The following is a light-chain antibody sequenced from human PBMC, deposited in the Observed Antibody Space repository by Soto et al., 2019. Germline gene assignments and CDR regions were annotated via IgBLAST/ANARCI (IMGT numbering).Light chain of an antibody. V-gene: IGLV1-51*01. J-gene: IGLJ2*01. Sequence: QSVLTQPPSVSAAAGQKVTISCSGSSSNIGNNYVAWYQQLPGTAPKLLIYDNNQRPSGIPDRFSGSKSGTSATLGITGLQTGDEADYYCGTWDSSLSDVIFGGGTKLTVL. CDR2: DNN. CDR3: GTWDSSLSDVI. CDR1: SSNIGNNY.